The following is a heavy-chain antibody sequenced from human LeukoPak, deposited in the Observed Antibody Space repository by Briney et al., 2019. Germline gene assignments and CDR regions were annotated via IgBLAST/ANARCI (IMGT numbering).Heavy chain of an antibody. CDR1: GFTFSSYN. CDR2: ISSSSNYI. Sequence: GGSLRLSCAASGFTFSSYNMNWVRQAPGKGLEWVSSISSSSNYIYYADSVKGRFTISRDNAKNSLYLQMNSLRAEDTAVYYCAELGITMIGGVWGKGTTVTISS. D-gene: IGHD3-10*02. V-gene: IGHV3-21*01. J-gene: IGHJ6*04. CDR3: AELGITMIGGV.